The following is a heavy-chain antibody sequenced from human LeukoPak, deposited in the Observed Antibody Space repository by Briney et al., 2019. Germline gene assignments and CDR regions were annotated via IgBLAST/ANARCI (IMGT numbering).Heavy chain of an antibody. CDR3: VRSRIPGWFDP. V-gene: IGHV3-64D*06. CDR2: ISSNGGST. CDR1: GFTFSSYA. J-gene: IGHJ5*02. D-gene: IGHD1-14*01. Sequence: GGSLRLSCSASGFTFSSYAMHWVRQAPGKGLEYVSAISSNGGSTYYADSVKGRFTIPRDNSKNTLYLQMSSLGAEDTAVYYCVRSRIPGWFDPWGQGTLVTVSS.